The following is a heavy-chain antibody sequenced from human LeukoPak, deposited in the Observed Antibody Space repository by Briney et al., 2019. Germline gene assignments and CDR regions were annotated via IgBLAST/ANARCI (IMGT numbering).Heavy chain of an antibody. J-gene: IGHJ4*02. Sequence: SVKVSCKASGGTLSSYAISWVRQAPGQGLEWMGRIIPIFGTANYAQKFQGRVTITTDESTSTAYMELSSLRSEDTAVYYCARDRGLLGVSPFDYWGQGTLVTVSS. CDR1: GGTLSSYA. V-gene: IGHV1-69*05. D-gene: IGHD2-8*01. CDR3: ARDRGLLGVSPFDY. CDR2: IIPIFGTA.